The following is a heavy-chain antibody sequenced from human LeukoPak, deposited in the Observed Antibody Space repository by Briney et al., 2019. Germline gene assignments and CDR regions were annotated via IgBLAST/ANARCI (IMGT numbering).Heavy chain of an antibody. V-gene: IGHV4-39*01. CDR1: GGSISSSSYY. D-gene: IGHD2-8*01. Sequence: KTSETLSLTCTVSGGSISSSSYYWGWVRQPPGRGLEWIGSIYYSGSTYYNPSLKSRVTISVDASKNQFSLKLSSVTAADTAVYYCARSGAIAPMVYADTWFDPWGQGTLVTVSS. CDR3: ARSGAIAPMVYADTWFDP. J-gene: IGHJ5*02. CDR2: IYYSGST.